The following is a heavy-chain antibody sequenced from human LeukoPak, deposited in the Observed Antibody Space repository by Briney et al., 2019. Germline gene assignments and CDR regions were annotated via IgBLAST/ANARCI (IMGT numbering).Heavy chain of an antibody. Sequence: PGGSLRLSCAASGFTFSSYWMSWVRQAPGKGLEWVANIKQDGSEKYYVDSVKGRFTISRDNGKNSLYLQMNSLRAEDTAVYYCARHSSSWYGGFDPWGQGTLVTVSS. CDR3: ARHSSSWYGGFDP. J-gene: IGHJ5*02. CDR1: GFTFSSYW. D-gene: IGHD6-13*01. V-gene: IGHV3-7*03. CDR2: IKQDGSEK.